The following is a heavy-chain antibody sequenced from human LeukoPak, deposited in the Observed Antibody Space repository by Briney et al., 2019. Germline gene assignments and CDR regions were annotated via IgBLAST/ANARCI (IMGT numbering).Heavy chain of an antibody. CDR2: INGDGRST. J-gene: IGHJ4*02. D-gene: IGHD6-19*01. CDR3: SRINIPVAGIGGGDY. V-gene: IGHV3-74*01. Sequence: PGGSLRLSCAASGFTFSSYWMHWVRQAPGKGLVWVSRINGDGRSTRYADSVKGRFTISKDNAKNTVYLQMNSQRAEDTAVCYCSRINIPVAGIGGGDYWGQGTLVTVSS. CDR1: GFTFSSYW.